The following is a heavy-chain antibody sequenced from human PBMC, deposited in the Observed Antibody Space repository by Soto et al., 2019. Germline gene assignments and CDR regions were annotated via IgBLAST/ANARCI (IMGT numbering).Heavy chain of an antibody. CDR1: GFTFSSYS. CDR3: ARDSPIVVVPAASGPFDY. J-gene: IGHJ4*02. V-gene: IGHV3-21*01. CDR2: ISSSSSYI. D-gene: IGHD2-2*01. Sequence: GGSLRLSCAASGFTFSSYSMNWVRQAPGKGLEWVSSISSSSSYIYYADSVKGRFTISRDNAKNSLYLQMNSLRAEDTAVYYCARDSPIVVVPAASGPFDYWGQGTLVTVSS.